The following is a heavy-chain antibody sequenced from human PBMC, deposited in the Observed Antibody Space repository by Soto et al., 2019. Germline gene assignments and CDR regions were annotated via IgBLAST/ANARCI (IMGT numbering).Heavy chain of an antibody. V-gene: IGHV2-70*01. Sequence: SGPTLVNPTQTLTLTCTFSGFSLSTSGMCVSWIRQPPGKALEWLALIDWDDDKYYSTSLKTRLTISKDTSKNQVVLTMTNMDPVDTATYYCARSRTDYYYSRKRCSAFDRWGQGTMVTVSS. CDR2: IDWDDDK. CDR3: ARSRTDYYYSRKRCSAFDR. D-gene: IGHD3-22*01. J-gene: IGHJ3*02. CDR1: GFSLSTSGMC.